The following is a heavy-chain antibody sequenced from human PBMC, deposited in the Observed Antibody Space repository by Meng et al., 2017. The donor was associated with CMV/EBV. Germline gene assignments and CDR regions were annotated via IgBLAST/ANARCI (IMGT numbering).Heavy chain of an antibody. CDR3: ASAGCSSTSCHKGDAFDI. J-gene: IGHJ3*02. CDR1: GFIFTDHY. V-gene: IGHV3-72*01. CDR2: IKNKHNGYTT. D-gene: IGHD2-2*01. Sequence: GESLKISCAASGFIFTDHYMDWVRQAPGKGLEWVGRIKNKHNGYTTEYAASVKGRFIISREDLKNSVFLQMDSLKTEDTAVYYCASAGCSSTSCHKGDAFDIWGQGTMVTISS.